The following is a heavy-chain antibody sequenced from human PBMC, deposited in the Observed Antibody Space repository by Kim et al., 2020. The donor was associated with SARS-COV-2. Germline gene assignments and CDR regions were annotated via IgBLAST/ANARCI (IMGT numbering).Heavy chain of an antibody. D-gene: IGHD1-26*01. CDR3: TKYSGRNPFDY. Sequence: ASVKVSCKASGYTFTSYFMHWVRQALGQGLEWMGIINTSDGITNYAQKFQGRVTMTRDTSTSTVYMELSSLRSEDTAVYYCTKYSGRNPFDYWGQGTLVTVSS. J-gene: IGHJ4*02. CDR1: GYTFTSYF. CDR2: INTSDGIT. V-gene: IGHV1-46*01.